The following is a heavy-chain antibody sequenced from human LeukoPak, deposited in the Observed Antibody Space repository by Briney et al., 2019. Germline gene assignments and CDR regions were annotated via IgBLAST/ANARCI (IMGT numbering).Heavy chain of an antibody. CDR1: GGSFSGYY. CDR3: ARTIVRAFEYFDY. D-gene: IGHD1-26*01. CDR2: INHSGST. J-gene: IGHJ4*02. Sequence: PSETLSLTCAVYGGSFSGYYWSWIRQPPGKGLEWIGEINHSGSTNYNPSLKSRVTISVDTSKNQFSLKLSSVTAADTAVYYCARTIVRAFEYFDYWGQGTLVTVSS. V-gene: IGHV4-34*01.